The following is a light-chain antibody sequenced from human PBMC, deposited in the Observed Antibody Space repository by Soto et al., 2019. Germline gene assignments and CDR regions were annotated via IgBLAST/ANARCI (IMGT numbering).Light chain of an antibody. CDR3: HQYNKGPPWT. V-gene: IGKV3-11*01. Sequence: KQSPDTVSFSRIGAATLCFIVSQSVDRYVAWYQQKVGQAPRLLIYDAYTRATGVRARFTGRGSATDFSLTITSLEPQDFAVYYCHQYNKGPPWTFGQGTKVDI. J-gene: IGKJ1*01. CDR2: DAY. CDR1: QSVDRY.